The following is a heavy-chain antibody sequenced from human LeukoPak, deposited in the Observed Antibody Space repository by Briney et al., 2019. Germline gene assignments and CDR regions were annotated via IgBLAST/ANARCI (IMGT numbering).Heavy chain of an antibody. CDR1: GYTFTSYY. Sequence: ASVKVSCKASGYTFTSYYMHWVRQAPGQGLEWMGIINPSGGSTSYAQEFQGRVTMTRDTSTRTVYMELSSLRSEDTAVYYCARERYCTNGVCYHFDYWGQGTLVTVSS. J-gene: IGHJ4*02. CDR2: INPSGGST. D-gene: IGHD2-8*01. V-gene: IGHV1-46*03. CDR3: ARERYCTNGVCYHFDY.